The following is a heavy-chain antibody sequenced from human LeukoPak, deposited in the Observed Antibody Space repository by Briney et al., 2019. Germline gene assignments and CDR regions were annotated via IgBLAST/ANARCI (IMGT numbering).Heavy chain of an antibody. Sequence: SETLSLTCTVSGGSISSYYWSWIRQPPGKGLEWIGYIYYSGSTNYNPSLKSRVTISVDTSKNQFSLKLSSVTAADTAVYYCARGPPDGYYKLYFDYWGQGTLVTVSS. CDR3: ARGPPDGYYKLYFDY. CDR2: IYYSGST. D-gene: IGHD5-24*01. V-gene: IGHV4-59*01. CDR1: GGSISSYY. J-gene: IGHJ4*02.